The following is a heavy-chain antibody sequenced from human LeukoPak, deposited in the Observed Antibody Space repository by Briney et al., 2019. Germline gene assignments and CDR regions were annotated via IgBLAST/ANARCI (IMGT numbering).Heavy chain of an antibody. CDR1: GYTFTSYD. V-gene: IGHV1-8*03. CDR2: MNPNSGNT. CDR3: ARGSAVRGVHDY. D-gene: IGHD3-10*01. Sequence: ASVKVSCKASGYTFTSYDINWVRQATGQGLEWMGWMNPNSGNTGYAQKFQGRVTITRNTSISTAYMELSSLRSEDTAVYYCARGSAVRGVHDYWGQGTLVTVSS. J-gene: IGHJ4*02.